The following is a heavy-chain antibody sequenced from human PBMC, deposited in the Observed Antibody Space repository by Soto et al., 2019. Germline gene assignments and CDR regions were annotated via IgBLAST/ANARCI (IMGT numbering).Heavy chain of an antibody. CDR2: ISGSSGST. CDR3: AKVLPGLWLDYYYYYGMDV. CDR1: GFTFNSHV. V-gene: IGHV3-23*01. D-gene: IGHD5-18*01. Sequence: GSLRLSCAASGFTFNSHVMSWVRQAPGKGLEWVSAISGSSGSTYYADSVKGRFTISRDNSKNTLFLQMNSLRAEDTAVYYCAKVLPGLWLDYYYYYGMDVWGQGTTVTVSS. J-gene: IGHJ6*02.